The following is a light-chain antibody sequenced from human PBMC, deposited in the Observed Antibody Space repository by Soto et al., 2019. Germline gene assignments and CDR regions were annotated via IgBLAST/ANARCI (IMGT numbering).Light chain of an antibody. Sequence: DIQMTQSPSTLSASVGDRVTITCRASQSISTWLAWYQQEPGKAPKLLIYGASSLESGVPSRFSGSGSGTEFTLTISSLQPDDFATYYCQQYNDYSWTFGQGTRWIS. CDR3: QQYNDYSWT. CDR1: QSISTW. V-gene: IGKV1-5*01. CDR2: GAS. J-gene: IGKJ1*01.